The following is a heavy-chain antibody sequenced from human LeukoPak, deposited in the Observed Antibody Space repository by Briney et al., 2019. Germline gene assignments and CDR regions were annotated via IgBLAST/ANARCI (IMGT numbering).Heavy chain of an antibody. D-gene: IGHD3-10*01. J-gene: IGHJ4*02. CDR3: AKDMWRFGELDYDY. CDR1: GFTFDDYA. CDR2: ISGDGGST. Sequence: GGSLRLSCAASGFTFDDYAMHWVRQAPGKGLEWVSLISGDGGSTCYADSVKGRFTISRDNSKNSLYLQMNSLRTEDTALYYCAKDMWRFGELDYDYWGQGTLVTVSS. V-gene: IGHV3-43*02.